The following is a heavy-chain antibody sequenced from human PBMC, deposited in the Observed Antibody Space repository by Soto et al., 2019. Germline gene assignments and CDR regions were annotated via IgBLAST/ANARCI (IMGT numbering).Heavy chain of an antibody. CDR2: IFYSGTT. J-gene: IGHJ2*01. CDR3: ARDPTDGTGSPNWCFDL. CDR1: GGSINSDAYC. D-gene: IGHD2-8*02. V-gene: IGHV4-30-4*01. Sequence: SETLSLTCTVSGGSINSDAYCWSWVRQLPGKGLEWIGNIFYSGTTFYNPSLKSRVTISLDRSKIHFSLHLSSVPAADTAVYYCARDPTDGTGSPNWCFDLWGRGTLVTVSS.